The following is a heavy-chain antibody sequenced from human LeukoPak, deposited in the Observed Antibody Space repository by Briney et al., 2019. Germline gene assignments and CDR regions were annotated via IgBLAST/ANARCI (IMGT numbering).Heavy chain of an antibody. CDR1: GFTFSSYS. CDR2: ISSSSSYI. D-gene: IGHD3-16*02. Sequence: GGSLRPSCAASGFTFSSYSMNWVRQAPGKGLEWVSSISSSSSYIYYADSVKGRFTISRDNAKNSLYLQMNSLRAEDTAVYYCARTVGYLVAFDIWGQGTMVTVSS. J-gene: IGHJ3*02. CDR3: ARTVGYLVAFDI. V-gene: IGHV3-21*01.